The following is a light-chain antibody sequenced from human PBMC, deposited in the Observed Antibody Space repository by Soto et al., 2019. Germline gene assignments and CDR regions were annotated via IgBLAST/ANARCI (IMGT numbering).Light chain of an antibody. J-gene: IGKJ3*01. CDR2: DTS. CDR1: QSVNSNY. V-gene: IGKV3-20*01. CDR3: QQYGSSPCT. Sequence: EIVLTQSPGTLSLSPGERATLSCRASQSVNSNYLAWYQQKPGQPPRLLIYDTSTRATGITDRFSGSGSGEDFTLTISRLEPEDFAVFYCQQYGSSPCTFCPGTKVH.